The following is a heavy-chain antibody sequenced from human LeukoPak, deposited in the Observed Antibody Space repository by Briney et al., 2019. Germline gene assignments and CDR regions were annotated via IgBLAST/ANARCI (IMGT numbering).Heavy chain of an antibody. CDR3: ARDRPSGSYYRTDAFDI. J-gene: IGHJ3*02. V-gene: IGHV1-46*01. CDR1: GYTFTSYY. CDR2: INPSGGST. Sequence: ASVKVSCKASGYTFTSYYMHWVRQAPGQGLEWMGIINPSGGSTSYAQKFQGRVTMTRDMSTSTVYMELSSLRSEDTAVYYCARDRPSGSYYRTDAFDIWGQGTMVTVSS. D-gene: IGHD1-26*01.